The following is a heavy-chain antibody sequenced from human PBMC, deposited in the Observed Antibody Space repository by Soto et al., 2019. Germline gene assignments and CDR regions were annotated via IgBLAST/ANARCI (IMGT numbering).Heavy chain of an antibody. D-gene: IGHD6-13*01. CDR2: IIPILGIA. J-gene: IGHJ6*02. CDR3: ATYANAGPGYSSSRGFYYGMDV. Sequence: QVQLVQSGAEVKKPGSSVKVSCKASGGTFSSYTISWVRQAPGQGLEWMGRIIPILGIANYAQKFQGRVTITADKSTSTAYMELSSLRSEDTAVYYCATYANAGPGYSSSRGFYYGMDVWGQGTTVTVSS. CDR1: GGTFSSYT. V-gene: IGHV1-69*02.